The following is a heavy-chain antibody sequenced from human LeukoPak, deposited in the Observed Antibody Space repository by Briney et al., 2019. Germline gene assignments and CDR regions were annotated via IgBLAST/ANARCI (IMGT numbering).Heavy chain of an antibody. D-gene: IGHD1-26*01. J-gene: IGHJ3*02. CDR3: ARGSSSLRAVIVDIDI. Sequence: GGSLRLSSAASGFTFSRYAIHWVRQAPGKGLEWVGVISYEGSNKYYADSVKGRFTISRDNSKNTLYLQMNSLRAEDTAVYYCARGSSSLRAVIVDIDIWGQGTMVTVSS. V-gene: IGHV3-30-3*01. CDR1: GFTFSRYA. CDR2: ISYEGSNK.